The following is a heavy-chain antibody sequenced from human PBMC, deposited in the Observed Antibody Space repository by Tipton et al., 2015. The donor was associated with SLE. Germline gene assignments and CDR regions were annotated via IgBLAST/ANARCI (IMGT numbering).Heavy chain of an antibody. V-gene: IGHV4-38-2*02. CDR3: AREYYYGSGLGY. D-gene: IGHD3-10*01. CDR2: IYYSGST. CDR1: GYSISSGYY. J-gene: IGHJ4*02. Sequence: TLSLTCTVSGYSISSGYYWGWIRQPPGKGLEWIGYIYYSGSTNYNPSLKSRVTISVDTSKNQFSLKLSSVTAADTAVYYCAREYYYGSGLGYWGQGTLVTVSS.